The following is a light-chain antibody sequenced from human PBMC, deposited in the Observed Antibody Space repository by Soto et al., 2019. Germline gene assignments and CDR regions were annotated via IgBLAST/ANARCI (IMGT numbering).Light chain of an antibody. CDR3: LQDYNYPYT. Sequence: IQMTQSPSSVSASVGDRVTITCRASQGISSYLAWYQQKPGKAPKLLIYGASTRATGIPARFSGSGSGTDFTLTISSLQPEDFATYYCLQDYNYPYTFGQGTRLEIK. CDR1: QGISSY. J-gene: IGKJ5*01. CDR2: GAS. V-gene: IGKV1-6*01.